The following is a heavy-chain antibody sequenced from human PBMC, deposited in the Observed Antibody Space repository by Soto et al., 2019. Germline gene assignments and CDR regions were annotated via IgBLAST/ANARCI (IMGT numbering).Heavy chain of an antibody. J-gene: IGHJ6*02. V-gene: IGHV3-7*02. Sequence: GGSLRLSCAASGFTFSDYWMSWVRLAPGKGLEWVANIKKDGGKKYYVDSVMGRFTISRDNAKNSLFLQMNSLRVEDTAVYYCARGALGYYYGMDVWGQGTTVTVSS. CDR1: GFTFSDYW. CDR3: ARGALGYYYGMDV. D-gene: IGHD1-26*01. CDR2: IKKDGGKK.